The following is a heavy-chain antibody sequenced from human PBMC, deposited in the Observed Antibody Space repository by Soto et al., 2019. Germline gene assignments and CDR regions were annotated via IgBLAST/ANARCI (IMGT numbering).Heavy chain of an antibody. V-gene: IGHV1-3*01. CDR1: GYTFTIYA. CDR2: INAGNGNT. CDR3: ARALTSLGYCISTSCPPSYGMDV. D-gene: IGHD2-2*01. Sequence: ASVKVSCKASGYTFTIYAMRWVRQAPGQRLEWMGWINAGNGNTKYSQKFQGRVTITRDTSASTAYMELSSLRSEDTAMYYCARALTSLGYCISTSCPPSYGMDVWGQGTTVTVSS. J-gene: IGHJ6*02.